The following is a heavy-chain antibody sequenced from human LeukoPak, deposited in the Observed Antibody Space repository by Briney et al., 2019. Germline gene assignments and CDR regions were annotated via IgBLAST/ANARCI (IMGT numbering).Heavy chain of an antibody. CDR3: ARVSLYGYYLDY. J-gene: IGHJ4*02. Sequence: GESLKISCKGSGFNSPTYWIGWVRQMPGKGLEWMGIIYPNDSDTRYSPSFQGQVTISAEKSISTAYLQWSSLKASDTAMYYCARVSLYGYYLDYWGQGTLVTVSS. CDR2: IYPNDSDT. CDR1: GFNSPTYW. D-gene: IGHD4-17*01. V-gene: IGHV5-51*01.